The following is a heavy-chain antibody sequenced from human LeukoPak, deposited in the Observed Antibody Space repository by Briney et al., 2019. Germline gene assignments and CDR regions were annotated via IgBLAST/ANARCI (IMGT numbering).Heavy chain of an antibody. V-gene: IGHV4-34*01. Sequence: SETLSLTCAVYGGSFSGYYWSWLRQPPGKGLEWNGEINHSGSTNYNPSLKSRVTISVDTSKNQFSLKLSSVTAADTAVYYCARVPSYCSGGSCYSPVYWGQGTLVTVSS. J-gene: IGHJ4*02. CDR1: GGSFSGYY. CDR3: ARVPSYCSGGSCYSPVY. CDR2: INHSGST. D-gene: IGHD2-15*01.